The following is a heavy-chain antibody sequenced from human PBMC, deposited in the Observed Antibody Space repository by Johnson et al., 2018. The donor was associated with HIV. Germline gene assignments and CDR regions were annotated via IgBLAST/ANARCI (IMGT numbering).Heavy chain of an antibody. J-gene: IGHJ3*02. CDR2: IGTAGDT. CDR3: ARVRSKGGAFDI. Sequence: VQLVESGGGLVQPGGSLRLSCAASGFTFSSYDMHWVRQATGKGLEWVSAIGTAGDTYYPGSVKGRFTISRENAKNSLYLQMNSLRAGDPAVYYWARVRSKGGAFDIWGQGTMVTVSS. CDR1: GFTFSSYD. D-gene: IGHD2/OR15-2a*01. V-gene: IGHV3-13*01.